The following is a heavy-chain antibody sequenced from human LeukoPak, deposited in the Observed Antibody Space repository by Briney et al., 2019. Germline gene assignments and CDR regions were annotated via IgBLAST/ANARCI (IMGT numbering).Heavy chain of an antibody. V-gene: IGHV2-5*01. CDR1: GFSLSTSEMG. J-gene: IGHJ4*02. CDR3: ATRRHRGSYYY. CDR2: TYWNDDK. Sequence: SGPTLVNPTQTLTLTCTFSGFSLSTSEMGVGWIRQPPGKALEWLAVTYWNDDKRYSPSLKSRLTITKDTSKNQVVLTMTNMDPVDTATYYCATRRHRGSYYYWGQGTLVTVSS. D-gene: IGHD1-26*01.